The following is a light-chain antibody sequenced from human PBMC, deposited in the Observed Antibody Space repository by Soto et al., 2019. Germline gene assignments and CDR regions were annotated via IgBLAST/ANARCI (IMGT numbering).Light chain of an antibody. J-gene: IGKJ1*01. CDR3: QQSYSTPWT. CDR2: AAS. CDR1: QSISSY. Sequence: DIQMTQSPSSLSASVGDRVTITCRASQSISSYLNWYQQKPGKAPKLLIYAASILQSGVPSRFSGSGSGTDFTVTISSLHTQDSANYYCQQSYSTPWTFGQVTKVVI. V-gene: IGKV1-39*01.